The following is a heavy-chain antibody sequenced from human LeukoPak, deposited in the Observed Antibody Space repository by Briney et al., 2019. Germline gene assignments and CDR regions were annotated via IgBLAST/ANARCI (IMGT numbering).Heavy chain of an antibody. CDR1: GYTFTSYG. CDR3: ARDTTPPYSYGRLPLGY. D-gene: IGHD5-18*01. V-gene: IGHV1-18*01. Sequence: ASVKVSCKASGYTFTSYGISWVRQAPGQGLEWMGWISAYNGNTNYAQKLQGRVTMTTDTSTSTAYMELRSLRSDGTAVYYCARDTTPPYSYGRLPLGYWGQGTLVTVSS. J-gene: IGHJ4*02. CDR2: ISAYNGNT.